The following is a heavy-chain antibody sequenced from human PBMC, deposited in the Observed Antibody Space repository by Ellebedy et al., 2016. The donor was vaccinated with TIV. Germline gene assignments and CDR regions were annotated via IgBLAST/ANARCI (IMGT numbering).Heavy chain of an antibody. J-gene: IGHJ4*02. CDR1: GFTSRTFP. V-gene: IGHV3-23*01. CDR3: AKLDSSGYYYGRLDY. D-gene: IGHD3-22*01. Sequence: AGSLRLSCAASGFTSRTFPMTWVRQAPAKGLAWVSSISSSGVSSDYADSVRGRVTISRDNSKSTLYLQMDSLRADDSAEYYCAKLDSSGYYYGRLDYWGQGTLVTVSS. CDR2: ISSSGVSS.